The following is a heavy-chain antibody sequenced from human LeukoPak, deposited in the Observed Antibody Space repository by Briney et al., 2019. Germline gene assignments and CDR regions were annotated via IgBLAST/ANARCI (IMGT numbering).Heavy chain of an antibody. D-gene: IGHD4-17*01. CDR3: ARVRGYGDDY. Sequence: PSETLSLTCAVYGGSFSGYYWSWIRQPPGKGLEWIGEINHSGSTNYNPSLKSRVTISVDTSKNQFSLKLSSVTAADTAVYYCARVRGYGDDYWGQGTLVTVSS. CDR2: INHSGST. J-gene: IGHJ4*02. V-gene: IGHV4-34*01. CDR1: GGSFSGYY.